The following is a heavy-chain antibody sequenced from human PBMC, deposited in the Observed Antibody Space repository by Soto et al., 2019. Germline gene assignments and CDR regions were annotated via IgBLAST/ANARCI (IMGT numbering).Heavy chain of an antibody. Sequence: GGSLRLSCSASGFTFSSYAMHWVRQAPGKGLEYVSAISSNGGSTYYADSVKGRFTISRDNSKNTLYLQMSSLRAEDTAVYYCVKDWYYDFWSGYGGGPHIDPWGQGTLVTVSS. V-gene: IGHV3-64D*08. CDR1: GFTFSSYA. D-gene: IGHD3-3*01. J-gene: IGHJ5*02. CDR3: VKDWYYDFWSGYGGGPHIDP. CDR2: ISSNGGST.